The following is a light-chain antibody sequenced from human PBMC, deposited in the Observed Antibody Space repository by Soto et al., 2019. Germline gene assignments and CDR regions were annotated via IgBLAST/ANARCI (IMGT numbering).Light chain of an antibody. J-gene: IGLJ3*02. CDR1: NSDVLSYDA. CDR2: EGT. Sequence: QSALTQPASVSGSPGQSITISCTGTNSDVLSYDAVSWYQHHPGKAPKLIIYEGTKRPSGISNRFSGPKSGNMASLTISGLQAEDEADYYCCSYADSNGWVFGGGPKLTVL. CDR3: CSYADSNGWV. V-gene: IGLV2-23*01.